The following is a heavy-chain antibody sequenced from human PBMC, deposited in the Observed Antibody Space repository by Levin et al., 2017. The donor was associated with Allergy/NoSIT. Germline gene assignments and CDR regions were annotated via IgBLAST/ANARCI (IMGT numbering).Heavy chain of an antibody. J-gene: IGHJ4*02. CDR1: GFTFSSYW. V-gene: IGHV3-7*01. CDR3: ARDLRKYSSGWPSDY. D-gene: IGHD6-19*01. Sequence: GASVKVSCAASGFTFSSYWMSWVRQAPGKGLEWVANIKQDGSEKYYVDSVKGRFTISRDNAKNSLYLQMNSLRAEDTAVYYCARDLRKYSSGWPSDYWGQGTLVTVSS. CDR2: IKQDGSEK.